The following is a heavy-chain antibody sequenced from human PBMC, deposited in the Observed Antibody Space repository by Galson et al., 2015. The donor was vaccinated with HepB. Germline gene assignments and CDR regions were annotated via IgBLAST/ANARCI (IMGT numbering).Heavy chain of an antibody. CDR3: AKRARKGRGSSTCFDY. D-gene: IGHD6-13*01. CDR2: ISYDGSNK. Sequence: SLRLSCAASGFTFSSYGMHWVRQAPGKGLEWVAVISYDGSNKYYADSVKGRFTISRDNSKNTLYLQMNSLRAEDTAVYYCAKRARKGRGSSTCFDYWGQGTLVTVSS. V-gene: IGHV3-30*18. J-gene: IGHJ4*02. CDR1: GFTFSSYG.